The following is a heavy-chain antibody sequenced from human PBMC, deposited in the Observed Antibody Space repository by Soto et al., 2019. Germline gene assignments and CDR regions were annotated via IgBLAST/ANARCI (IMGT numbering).Heavy chain of an antibody. J-gene: IGHJ4*02. CDR1: GGSTSGYY. D-gene: IGHD1-26*01. V-gene: IGHV4-59*01. CDR2: IYYSGST. CDR3: ARVQSGSYALYYFDY. Sequence: SETLSLTCTVSGGSTSGYYWSWIRQFPGQGLEWIGYIYYSGSTNYNPSLKSRVTISVDKSKNQFSLKLSSVTAGDTAVYFCARVQSGSYALYYFDYWGQGTLVTVSS.